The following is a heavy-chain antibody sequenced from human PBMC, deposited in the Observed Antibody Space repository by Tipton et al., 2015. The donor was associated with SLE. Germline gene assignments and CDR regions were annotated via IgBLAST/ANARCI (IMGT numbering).Heavy chain of an antibody. CDR3: ARAPGLDRDYYYYYYMDV. V-gene: IGHV4-59*12. J-gene: IGHJ6*03. Sequence: TLSLTCTVSGGSISSYYWSWIRQPPGKGLEWIGYIYYSGGTNYNPSLKSRVTISVDTSRNQFSLKLRSVTAADTAVYYCARAPGLDRDYYYYYYMDVWGKGTAVTVSS. D-gene: IGHD3/OR15-3a*01. CDR2: IYYSGGT. CDR1: GGSISSYY.